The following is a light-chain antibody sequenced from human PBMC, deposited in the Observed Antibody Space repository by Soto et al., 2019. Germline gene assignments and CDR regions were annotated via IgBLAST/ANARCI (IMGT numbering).Light chain of an antibody. CDR2: AAS. CDR3: QQLNSYPRT. CDR1: QGISSY. Sequence: DIQLTQSPSFLSASVGDRVTITCRASQGISSYLAWYQQKPGKAPKLLIYAASILQSGVPSRFSGSGSVTEFTLTISSLQPEEFATYYCQQLNSYPRTFCQGTKVEI. V-gene: IGKV1-9*01. J-gene: IGKJ1*01.